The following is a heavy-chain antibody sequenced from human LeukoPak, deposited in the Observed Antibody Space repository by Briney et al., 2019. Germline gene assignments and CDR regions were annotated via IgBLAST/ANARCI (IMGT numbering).Heavy chain of an antibody. V-gene: IGHV4-34*01. CDR2: INHSGST. CDR1: GGSFSGYY. Sequence: SETLSLTCAVYGGSFSGYYWSWIRQPPGKGLEWIGEINHSGSTNYNPSLKSRVTISVDTSKNQFSLKLSSVTAADTAVYYCARGLEYYVWGSYRLWGQGTLVTVSS. J-gene: IGHJ4*02. CDR3: ARGLEYYVWGSYRL. D-gene: IGHD3-16*02.